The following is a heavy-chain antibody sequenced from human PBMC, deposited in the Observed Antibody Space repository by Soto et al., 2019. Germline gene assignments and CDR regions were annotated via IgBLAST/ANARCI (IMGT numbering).Heavy chain of an antibody. CDR2: ISYDGSNK. Sequence: PGGSLKLSCAASGITFRGYAMHWVRQAPGKGLEWVAVISYDGSNKYYADSVKGRFTISRDNSKNTLYLQMNSLRAEDTAVYYCARGYEWSPDYWGQGTLVTVSS. D-gene: IGHD3-3*01. V-gene: IGHV3-30-3*01. CDR1: GITFRGYA. J-gene: IGHJ4*02. CDR3: ARGYEWSPDY.